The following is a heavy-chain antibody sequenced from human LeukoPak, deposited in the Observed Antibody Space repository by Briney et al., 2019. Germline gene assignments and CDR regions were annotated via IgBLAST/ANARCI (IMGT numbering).Heavy chain of an antibody. CDR3: AKDEAVNCSGGSCYSGGFDY. V-gene: IGHV3-23*01. Sequence: GGSLRLSCAASGFTFSSYAMSWVRQAPGKGLEWVSAISGSGGSTYYADSVKGRFTISRDNSKNTLYLQMNSLRAEDTAVYYCAKDEAVNCSGGSCYSGGFDYWGQGTLVTVS. D-gene: IGHD2-15*01. CDR1: GFTFSSYA. J-gene: IGHJ4*02. CDR2: ISGSGGST.